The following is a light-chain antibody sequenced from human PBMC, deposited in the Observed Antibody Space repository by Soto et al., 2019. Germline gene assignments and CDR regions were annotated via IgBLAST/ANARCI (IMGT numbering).Light chain of an antibody. Sequence: DIQMTQSPSSLSSSVGDRLTITCRASQSISRYLNWYQHKPGKAPKVLIYAASSLQSGVPSRFSGSGSGTDFTLTISSLQPEDFATYYCQQSYSSPYTFGQGTKLEIK. CDR3: QQSYSSPYT. V-gene: IGKV1-39*01. CDR2: AAS. CDR1: QSISRY. J-gene: IGKJ2*01.